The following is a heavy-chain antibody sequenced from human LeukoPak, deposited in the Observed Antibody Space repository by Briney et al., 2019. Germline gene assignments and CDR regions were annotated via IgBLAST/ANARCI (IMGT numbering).Heavy chain of an antibody. CDR3: AKALGYCSGGSCRPLLDY. CDR2: ISGSDDST. Sequence: GGSLRLSCAASGFTFTSYAMSWVRQAPGKGLEWVSTISGSDDSTYYADSVKGRFTISRDNSKNTLFLQMNSLRAEDTAVYYCAKALGYCSGGSCRPLLDYWGQGTLVTVSS. J-gene: IGHJ4*02. D-gene: IGHD2-15*01. V-gene: IGHV3-23*01. CDR1: GFTFTSYA.